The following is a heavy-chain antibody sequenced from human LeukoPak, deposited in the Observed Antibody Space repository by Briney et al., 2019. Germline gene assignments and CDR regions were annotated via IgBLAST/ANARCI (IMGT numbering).Heavy chain of an antibody. D-gene: IGHD2-2*01. CDR3: ARETEYCSSTSCLDY. Sequence: GGSLRLSCAASGFTFSSYSMNWVRQAPGKGLEWVSSISSSSSYIYYADSVKGRFTISRDNAKNSLYLQMNTLRAEDTAVYYCARETEYCSSTSCLDYWGQGTLVTVSS. J-gene: IGHJ4*02. V-gene: IGHV3-21*01. CDR1: GFTFSSYS. CDR2: ISSSSSYI.